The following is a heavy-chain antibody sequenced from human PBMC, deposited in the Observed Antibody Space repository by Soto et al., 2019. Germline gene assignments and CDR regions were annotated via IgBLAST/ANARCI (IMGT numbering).Heavy chain of an antibody. CDR1: GYNFGSFW. J-gene: IGHJ4*02. D-gene: IGHD1-26*01. Sequence: GESLKISCQGSGYNFGSFWIGWVRQMPGKGLEWMGIIYPGDSETRYSPSFQGQVTISADKSISTAYLQWSSLKASDTAMYYCARSPVGGTDYWGQGTLVTVSS. V-gene: IGHV5-51*01. CDR3: ARSPVGGTDY. CDR2: IYPGDSET.